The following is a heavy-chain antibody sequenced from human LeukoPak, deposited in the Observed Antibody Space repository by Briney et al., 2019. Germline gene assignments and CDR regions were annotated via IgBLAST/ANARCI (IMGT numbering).Heavy chain of an antibody. CDR1: GGSISTSNW. Sequence: SETLSLTCTVSGGSISTSNWWNWVRQPPGKGLQWIGEIYHSGSTNYNPSLKSRVTISLDKSKNLFSLRLTSVTAADTAVYYCARDWGVTGRPGYMDVWGKGTTVTVSS. CDR2: IYHSGST. V-gene: IGHV4-4*02. CDR3: ARDWGVTGRPGYMDV. J-gene: IGHJ6*03. D-gene: IGHD6-6*01.